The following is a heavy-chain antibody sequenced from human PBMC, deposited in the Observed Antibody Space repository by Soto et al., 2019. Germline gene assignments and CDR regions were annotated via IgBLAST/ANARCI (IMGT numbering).Heavy chain of an antibody. Sequence: QVQLQQWGAGLLKPSETLSLTCAVYGGSFSGYYWSGIRQPPGKGLEWIGEINHSGSTNYNPSLKSRVTISVDTSKIQFSLKLSSVTAADTAVYYCARGPMGMDVWGQGTTVTVSS. J-gene: IGHJ6*02. V-gene: IGHV4-34*01. CDR3: ARGPMGMDV. D-gene: IGHD2-2*01. CDR1: GGSFSGYY. CDR2: INHSGST.